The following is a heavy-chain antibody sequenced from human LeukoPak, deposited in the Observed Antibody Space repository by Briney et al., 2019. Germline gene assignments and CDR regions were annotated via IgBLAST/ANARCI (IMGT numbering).Heavy chain of an antibody. J-gene: IGHJ5*02. CDR3: ARPYYDDSNIDH. D-gene: IGHD3-22*01. CDR1: GVSISSGDYY. CDR2: MFYSGST. Sequence: PSETLSLTCTVSGVSISSGDYYWRWPRQPPGKGLERIAYMFYSGSTYYNPSLKSRVTLTAHTSKNMLSLKLSSVTAADTAVLFCARPYYDDSNIDHWGQGILVTVSS. V-gene: IGHV4-30-4*01.